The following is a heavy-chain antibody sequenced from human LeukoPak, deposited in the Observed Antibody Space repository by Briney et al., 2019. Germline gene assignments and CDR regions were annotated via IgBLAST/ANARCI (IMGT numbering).Heavy chain of an antibody. CDR1: GGSISSTNYY. D-gene: IGHD2-21*01. J-gene: IGHJ4*02. CDR2: IFYSGST. Sequence: SETLSLTCTASGGSISSTNYYWGWIRQPPGKGLEWIGSIFYSGSTYYNPSLKSRVTISVDTSKNRFSLKLSSVTAADTAVYYCARQFSGDCWGQGTLVTVSS. V-gene: IGHV4-39*01. CDR3: ARQFSGDC.